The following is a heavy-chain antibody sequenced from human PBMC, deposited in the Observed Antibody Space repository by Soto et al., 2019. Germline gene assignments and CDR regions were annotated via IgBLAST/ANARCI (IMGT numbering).Heavy chain of an antibody. J-gene: IGHJ4*02. CDR2: INPNSGGT. V-gene: IGHV1-2*04. Sequence: QVQLVQSGAEVKKPGASVKVSCKTSGYTFTDYYIHWVRQAPGQGLEWMGWINPNSGGTNYAQKFQGCVTMTRDTSISTAYMEVSRLTSDDTAVYYCARGAATGTGDYWGQGTLVTVSS. CDR3: ARGAATGTGDY. CDR1: GYTFTDYY. D-gene: IGHD1-1*01.